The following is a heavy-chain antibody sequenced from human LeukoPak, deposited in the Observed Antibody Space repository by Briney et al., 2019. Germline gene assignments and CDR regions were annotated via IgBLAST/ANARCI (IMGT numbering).Heavy chain of an antibody. J-gene: IGHJ5*02. CDR3: AREGYSYGNA. Sequence: ASVKVSCKASGGTSSSYAISWVRQAPGQGLEWMGRIIPIFGIANYAQKFQGRVTITADKSTSTAYMELSSLRSEDTAVYYCAREGYSYGNAWGQGTLVTVSS. D-gene: IGHD5-18*01. CDR1: GGTSSSYA. CDR2: IIPIFGIA. V-gene: IGHV1-69*04.